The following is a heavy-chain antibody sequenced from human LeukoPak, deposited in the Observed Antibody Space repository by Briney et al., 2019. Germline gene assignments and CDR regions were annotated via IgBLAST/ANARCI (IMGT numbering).Heavy chain of an antibody. CDR2: IYSSGST. J-gene: IGHJ4*02. D-gene: IGHD3-22*01. Sequence: SGTLSLTCSVSGGSIRGSSYYWGWVRQPPGMGLEWIGSIYSSGSTYYNPSLKSRVTIFVDTPKNQFSVKLSSVTAADTAVYYCARYSRGPLVYFDYWGQGTLVTVSS. V-gene: IGHV4-39*01. CDR3: ARYSRGPLVYFDY. CDR1: GGSIRGSSYY.